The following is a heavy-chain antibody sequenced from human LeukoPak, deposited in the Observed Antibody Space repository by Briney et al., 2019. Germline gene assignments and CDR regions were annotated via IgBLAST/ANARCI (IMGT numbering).Heavy chain of an antibody. Sequence: SETLSLTCTVSGGSISSYYWSWIRQPPGKGLEWIGYVSYSGSTNYNPSLKSRVTISVDTSKNEFSLKVSSVTAADTAVYYCARNYDSSGYYYYGMDVWGQGTTVTVSS. CDR3: ARNYDSSGYYYYGMDV. V-gene: IGHV4-59*08. CDR1: GGSISSYY. CDR2: VSYSGST. D-gene: IGHD3-22*01. J-gene: IGHJ6*02.